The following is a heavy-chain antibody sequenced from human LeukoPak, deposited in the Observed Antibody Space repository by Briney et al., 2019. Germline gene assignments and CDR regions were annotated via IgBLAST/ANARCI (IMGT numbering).Heavy chain of an antibody. CDR3: AKVGAYGDYARHDY. CDR2: MFHSGDT. CDR1: GYSIRSGSY. Sequence: SETLSLTCDVSGYSIRSGSYWGWIRQPPGKGLEWIGCMFHSGDTYHNPSLKSRVTISADTSKNQFSLKLTSEPPAHTAVYYCAKVGAYGDYARHDYWGQGTLVTVSS. V-gene: IGHV4-38-2*01. J-gene: IGHJ4*02. D-gene: IGHD4-17*01.